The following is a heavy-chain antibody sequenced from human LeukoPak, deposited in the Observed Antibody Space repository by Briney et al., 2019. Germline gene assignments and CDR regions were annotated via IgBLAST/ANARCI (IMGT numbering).Heavy chain of an antibody. V-gene: IGHV4-59*01. CDR2: IYYSGRT. D-gene: IGHD5-24*01. J-gene: IGHJ3*02. CDR1: GDSINSYY. Sequence: PSETLSLTCTVSGDSINSYYWNWIRQPPGKGLEWIGYIYYSGRTDYNPSLKGRVTISVDTSKHQFSMKLKSVTAADTAVYFCARGRWLPNAFDIWGQGTMVTVFS. CDR3: ARGRWLPNAFDI.